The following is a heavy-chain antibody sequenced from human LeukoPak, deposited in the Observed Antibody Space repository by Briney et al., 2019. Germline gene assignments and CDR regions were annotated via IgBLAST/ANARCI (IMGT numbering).Heavy chain of an antibody. CDR3: ARRANYYASSAYYYGLYYFDY. D-gene: IGHD3-22*01. CDR1: GYTFTNFE. CDR2: ISAYNGNT. J-gene: IGHJ4*02. V-gene: IGHV1-18*01. Sequence: ASVKVSCKASGYTFTNFEINWVRQAPGQGLEWMGWISAYNGNTNYAQKFQGRVTMTTDTSTTTAYMELRSLRSDDTAVYFCARRANYYASSAYYYGLYYFDYWGQGTLVTVSS.